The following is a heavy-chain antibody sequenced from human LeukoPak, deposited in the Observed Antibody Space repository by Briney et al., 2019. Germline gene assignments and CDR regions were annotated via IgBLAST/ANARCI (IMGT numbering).Heavy chain of an antibody. CDR1: GYSFTSYS. CDR3: ARDQGGFDY. V-gene: IGHV1-18*01. Sequence: ASVKVSCKASGYSFTSYSIIWVRQAPGQGLEWMGWISPYNGDTDYAQKLQGRVTMNTDTSTSTAYMELTRLSSDDTAVYYCARDQGGFDYWGQGTLVTVSS. D-gene: IGHD2-15*01. CDR2: ISPYNGDT. J-gene: IGHJ4*02.